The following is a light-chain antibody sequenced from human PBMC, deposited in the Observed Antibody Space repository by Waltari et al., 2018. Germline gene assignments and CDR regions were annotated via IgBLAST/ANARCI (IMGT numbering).Light chain of an antibody. Sequence: DIVMTQSPDSLALSLGERATINFKSRPSLLYSSNNKNYLAWYQQKPGQPPKLLIYWASTRASGVPDRFSGSGSGTDFTLTVSSLQAEDVAVYYCQQYYSTPPTFGPGTKVDIK. V-gene: IGKV4-1*01. CDR3: QQYYSTPPT. CDR2: WAS. CDR1: PSLLYSSNNKNY. J-gene: IGKJ3*01.